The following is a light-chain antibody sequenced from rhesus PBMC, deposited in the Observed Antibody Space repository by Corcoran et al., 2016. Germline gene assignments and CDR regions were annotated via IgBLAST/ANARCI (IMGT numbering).Light chain of an antibody. V-gene: IGKV3S9*01. Sequence: EIVRTQTPATLSFSPGERSTPAWRSSQSVSTYVPWSRQKPAQAPRRHIYAPSSRATGIPDRFSGSGSRTEFTLTVSSLKPEDVGVYHCHQSNYLLPTFGGGTKVEIK. CDR1: QSVSTY. CDR2: APS. J-gene: IGKJ4*01. CDR3: HQSNYLLPT.